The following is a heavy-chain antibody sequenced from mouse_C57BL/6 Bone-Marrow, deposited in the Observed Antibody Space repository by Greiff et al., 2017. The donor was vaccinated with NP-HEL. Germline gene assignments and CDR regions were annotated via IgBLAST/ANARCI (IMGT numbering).Heavy chain of an antibody. CDR3: TTDKGFDY. V-gene: IGHV14-4*01. J-gene: IGHJ2*01. CDR1: GFNIKDDY. CDR2: IDPANGDT. Sequence: VQLQQSGAELVRPGASVTLSCTASGFNIKDDYMHWVKQRPEQGLEWIGWIDPANGDTAYASQFQGKATITADTSSNTAYLQLSSLTSEDTAVYYCTTDKGFDYWGQGTTLTVSS.